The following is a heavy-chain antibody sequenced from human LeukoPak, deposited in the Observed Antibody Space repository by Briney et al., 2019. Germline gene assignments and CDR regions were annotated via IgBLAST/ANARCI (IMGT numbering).Heavy chain of an antibody. Sequence: GGSLRLSCAASGFTFSSYAMHWVRQASGKGLEWVAVISYDGSNKYYADSVKGRFTISRDNSKNTLYLQMNSLRAEDTAVYYCARDHRGGSYYPYYWGQGTLVTVSS. V-gene: IGHV3-30-3*01. D-gene: IGHD1-26*01. CDR2: ISYDGSNK. J-gene: IGHJ4*02. CDR3: ARDHRGGSYYPYY. CDR1: GFTFSSYA.